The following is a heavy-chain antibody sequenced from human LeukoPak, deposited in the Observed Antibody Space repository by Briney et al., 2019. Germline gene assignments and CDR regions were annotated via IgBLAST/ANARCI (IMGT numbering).Heavy chain of an antibody. CDR3: AKAPVTSCRGAFCYPFDY. Sequence: GGSLRLSCAASGFTFSDYYMSWIRQAPGKGLEWVSYISSSGTSRYNADSVKGRFTISRDNAKNSVYLQMNSLRAEDAAVYYCAKAPVTSCRGAFCYPFDYWGQGTLVTVSS. CDR1: GFTFSDYY. J-gene: IGHJ4*02. CDR2: ISSSGTSR. V-gene: IGHV3-11*01. D-gene: IGHD2-15*01.